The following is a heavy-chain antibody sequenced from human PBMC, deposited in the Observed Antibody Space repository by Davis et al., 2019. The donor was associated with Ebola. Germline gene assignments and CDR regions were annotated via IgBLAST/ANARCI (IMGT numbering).Heavy chain of an antibody. CDR3: ARMGKSYYDSLWDY. CDR1: GYSFTSYW. V-gene: IGHV5-51*01. J-gene: IGHJ4*02. Sequence: KVSCKGSGYSFTSYWIGWVRQMPGKGLEWMGIIYPADSDTRYSPSFQGQVTISADKSISTAYLQWSGLKASDTAMYYCARMGKSYYDSLWDYWGQGTLVTVSS. D-gene: IGHD3-10*01. CDR2: IYPADSDT.